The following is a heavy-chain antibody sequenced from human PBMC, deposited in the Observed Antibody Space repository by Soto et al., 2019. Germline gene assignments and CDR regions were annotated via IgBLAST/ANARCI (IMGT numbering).Heavy chain of an antibody. D-gene: IGHD3-3*01. CDR2: ISAYNGNT. CDR3: ARYDFWSGYLDSYYGMDV. V-gene: IGHV1-18*01. CDR1: GYTFTSYG. Sequence: ASVKVSCKASGYTFTSYGISWVRQAPGQGLEWMGWISAYNGNTNYAQKLQGRVTMTTDTSTSTAYMELRSLRSDDTAVYYCARYDFWSGYLDSYYGMDVWGQGTTVTVS. J-gene: IGHJ6*02.